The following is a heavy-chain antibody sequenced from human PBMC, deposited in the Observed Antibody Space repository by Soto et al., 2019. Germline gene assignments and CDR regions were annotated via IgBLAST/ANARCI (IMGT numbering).Heavy chain of an antibody. D-gene: IGHD1-26*01. J-gene: IGHJ4*02. Sequence: QVKLVQSGAEVREPGASVKVSCKASGYSFTSLDINWVRQTTGQGLEWMGWMQPSSGRTGYAQKFQGRVTMTRDTSRNTAYMELSSLTSDDTAFYYWARGVTAGVDYWGQGTLVTVSS. V-gene: IGHV1-8*01. CDR3: ARGVTAGVDY. CDR2: MQPSSGRT. CDR1: GYSFTSLD.